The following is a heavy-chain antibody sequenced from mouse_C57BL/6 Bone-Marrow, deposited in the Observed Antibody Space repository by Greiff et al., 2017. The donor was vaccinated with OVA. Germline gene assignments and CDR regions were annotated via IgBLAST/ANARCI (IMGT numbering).Heavy chain of an antibody. V-gene: IGHV1-26*01. Sequence: EVQLQQSGPELVKPGASVKISCKASGYTFTDYYMNWVKQSHGKSLEWIGDINPNNGGTSYNQKFKGKATLTVDKSSSTASMELSSLTSEDSAVYYCARAENWGQGTLVTVSA. CDR1: GYTFTDYY. CDR3: ARAEN. J-gene: IGHJ3*01. CDR2: INPNNGGT.